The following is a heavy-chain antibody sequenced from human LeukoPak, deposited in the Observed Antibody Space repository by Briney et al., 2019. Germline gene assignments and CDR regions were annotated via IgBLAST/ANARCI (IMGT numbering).Heavy chain of an antibody. CDR2: IYYSGST. J-gene: IGHJ3*02. D-gene: IGHD3-10*01. CDR1: GGSVSSGSYY. Sequence: SETLSLTCTVSGGSVSSGSYYWSWILQPPGKGLEWIGYIYYSGSTNYNPSLKSRVTISVDTSKNQFSLKLSSVTAADTAVYYCARETLWFGELPDAFDIWGQGTMVTVSS. V-gene: IGHV4-61*01. CDR3: ARETLWFGELPDAFDI.